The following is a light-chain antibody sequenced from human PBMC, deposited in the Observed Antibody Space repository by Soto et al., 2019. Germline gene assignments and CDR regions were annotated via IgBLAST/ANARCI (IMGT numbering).Light chain of an antibody. J-gene: IGLJ1*01. CDR1: SSNIGANYD. V-gene: IGLV1-40*01. Sequence: QSVLTQPPSVSGAPGQRVTISCTGSSSNIGANYDVHWYQQRPGSAPKLLIYDNSNRPSGVPDRFSGSKSGPSASLAITGLQAEDEADYYCQSYDSSLSAYVFGTGTKVTVL. CDR3: QSYDSSLSAYV. CDR2: DNS.